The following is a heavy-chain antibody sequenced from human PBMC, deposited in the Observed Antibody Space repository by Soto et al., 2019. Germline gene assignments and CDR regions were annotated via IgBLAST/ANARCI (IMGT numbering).Heavy chain of an antibody. J-gene: IGHJ5*02. D-gene: IGHD3-10*01. Sequence: PGGSLRLSCAASGFTFGNYAMTWVRQAPGKGLECVSRISGSGGGTYYADSVKGRFTISRDNSKNTLYLQMNSLRAEDTAVYYCARTGYPEVMVRGVIVAPANWFDPWGQGTLVTVSS. CDR2: ISGSGGGT. V-gene: IGHV3-23*01. CDR1: GFTFGNYA. CDR3: ARTGYPEVMVRGVIVAPANWFDP.